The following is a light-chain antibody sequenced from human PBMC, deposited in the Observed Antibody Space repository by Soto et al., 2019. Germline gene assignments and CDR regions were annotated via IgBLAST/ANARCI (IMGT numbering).Light chain of an antibody. V-gene: IGKV3-15*01. CDR1: QSVSSN. Sequence: EIVIAQSPATPSVSPGERATLSCRASQSVSSNLAWYQQKPGQAPRLPIYGASSRATGIPVRFSGSGSGTEFTLTISSLQSEDFAVYYCQQYNNWPLTFGQGTRLEIK. J-gene: IGKJ5*01. CDR2: GAS. CDR3: QQYNNWPLT.